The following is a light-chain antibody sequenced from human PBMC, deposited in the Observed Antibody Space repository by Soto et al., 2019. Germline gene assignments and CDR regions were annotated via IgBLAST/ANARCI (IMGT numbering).Light chain of an antibody. Sequence: EIVMTQSPATLSVSPGESATLSGRASQSVSSSLAWYQQKPGQAPRLLIYGASSRATGIPDRFSGSGSGTDFTLTISRLEPEDFAVYYCQQYGGSPQTFGQGTKVDIK. CDR1: QSVSSS. V-gene: IGKV3-20*01. CDR2: GAS. CDR3: QQYGGSPQT. J-gene: IGKJ1*01.